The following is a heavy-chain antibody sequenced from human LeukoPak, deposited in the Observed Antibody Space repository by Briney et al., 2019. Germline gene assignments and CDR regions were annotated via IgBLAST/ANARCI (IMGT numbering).Heavy chain of an antibody. CDR1: GYTFTSYD. J-gene: IGHJ4*02. CDR2: MNPNSGNT. V-gene: IGHV1-8*01. CDR3: ARGLDYYDILTGSQDY. D-gene: IGHD3-9*01. Sequence: GASVKVSCKASGYTFTSYDINWVRQATGQGLEWMGWMNPNSGNTGYAQKFQGRVTMTRNTSISTAYMELSSLRSEDTAVYYCARGLDYYDILTGSQDYWGQGTLVTVSS.